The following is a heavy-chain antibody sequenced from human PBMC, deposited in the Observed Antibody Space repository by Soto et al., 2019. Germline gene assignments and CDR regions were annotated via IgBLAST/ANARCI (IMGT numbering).Heavy chain of an antibody. D-gene: IGHD2-2*01. J-gene: IGHJ4*02. CDR3: AKSLSAIPGDS. V-gene: IGHV3-7*05. Sequence: GGSLRLSCAASGFTFSSYWMSWVRQGPGKGPEGVANIKQDGSEIYYVDSVKGRFTISRDNAKSSLYLQMTSLRAEDTAVYHCAKSLSAIPGDSWGQGTLVTVSS. CDR2: IKQDGSEI. CDR1: GFTFSSYW.